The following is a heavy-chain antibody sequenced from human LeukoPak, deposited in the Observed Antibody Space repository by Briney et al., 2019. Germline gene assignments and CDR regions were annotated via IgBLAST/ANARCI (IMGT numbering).Heavy chain of an antibody. CDR3: AREGLQAFDY. CDR2: IIPILGIA. J-gene: IGHJ4*02. CDR1: GGTFSSYT. Sequence: GASVKVSCKASGGTFSSYTISWVRQAPGQGLGWMGRIIPILGIANYAQKFQGRVTITADKSTSTAYMELSRMRSEDTAVYYCAREGLQAFDYWGQGTLVTVSS. V-gene: IGHV1-69*04. D-gene: IGHD5-18*01.